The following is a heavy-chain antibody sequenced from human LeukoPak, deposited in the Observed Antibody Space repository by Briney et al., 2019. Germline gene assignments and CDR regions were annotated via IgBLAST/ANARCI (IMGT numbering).Heavy chain of an antibody. J-gene: IGHJ4*02. CDR3: ARAAKRGVYSN. Sequence: PSETLSLTCTVSGGSISNYYWSWIRQPPGKGLEWIGYIYYSGSTNYNPSLKSRVTISVDTSKNQFSLKLSSVTAADTAVYYCARAAKRGVYSNWGQGTLVTVSS. CDR2: IYYSGST. V-gene: IGHV4-59*01. CDR1: GGSISNYY. D-gene: IGHD3-10*01.